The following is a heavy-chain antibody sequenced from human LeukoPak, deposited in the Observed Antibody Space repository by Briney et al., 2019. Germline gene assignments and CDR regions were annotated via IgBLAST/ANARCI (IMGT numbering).Heavy chain of an antibody. CDR3: ARDPNGDYVGAFDM. CDR1: GFIFSDYA. D-gene: IGHD4-17*01. V-gene: IGHV3-23*01. CDR2: IRGAGGGA. Sequence: GGSLRLSCTASGFIFSDYAMMWVRQSPGKGPEWVAAIRGAGGGAFYADSVRGRFTISRDNSKYTLFLQMNSLRAEDTAVYYCARDPNGDYVGAFDMWGPGTMVTVS. J-gene: IGHJ3*02.